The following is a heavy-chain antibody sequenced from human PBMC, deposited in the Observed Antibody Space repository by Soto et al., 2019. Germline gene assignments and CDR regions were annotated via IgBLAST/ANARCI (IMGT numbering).Heavy chain of an antibody. V-gene: IGHV5-51*01. Sequence: GESLKISCKGSGYSFTSYWIGWVRQMPGKGLEWMGIIYPGDSDTRYSPSFQGQVTISADKSISTAYLQWSSLKASDTAMYYCARQAPYYGSGSDYYYYYYGMDVWGQGTTVTVSS. J-gene: IGHJ6*02. CDR2: IYPGDSDT. CDR1: GYSFTSYW. CDR3: ARQAPYYGSGSDYYYYYYGMDV. D-gene: IGHD3-10*01.